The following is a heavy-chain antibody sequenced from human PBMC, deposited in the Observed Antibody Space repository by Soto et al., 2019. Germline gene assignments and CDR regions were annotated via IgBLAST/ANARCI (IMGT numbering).Heavy chain of an antibody. CDR1: GFSFSSYS. V-gene: IGHV3-30-3*01. CDR3: ARDRRFGNGYSLGFDY. D-gene: IGHD5-18*01. CDR2: VSFDGNNK. Sequence: QVQLGESGGGVVQPGRSLRLSCVGTGFSFSSYSMHWVRQAPGKGLEWVAVVSFDGNNKYYANSVKDRFTVSRDNSKNTMYVQMNSLKPEDTAGYYCARDRRFGNGYSLGFDYWGQGTLVTVSS. J-gene: IGHJ4*02.